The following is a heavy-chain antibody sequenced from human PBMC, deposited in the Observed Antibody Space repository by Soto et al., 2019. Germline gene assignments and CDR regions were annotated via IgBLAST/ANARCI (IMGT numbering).Heavy chain of an antibody. V-gene: IGHV1-18*01. Sequence: ASVKVSCKASGYTFTSYGISWVRQAPGQGLEWMGWISAYNGNTNYAQKLQGRVTMTTDTSTSTAYMELRSLRSDDTAVYYCARVERTMVRGVRVFDYWGQGTLVPVSS. D-gene: IGHD3-10*01. CDR1: GYTFTSYG. CDR2: ISAYNGNT. CDR3: ARVERTMVRGVRVFDY. J-gene: IGHJ4*02.